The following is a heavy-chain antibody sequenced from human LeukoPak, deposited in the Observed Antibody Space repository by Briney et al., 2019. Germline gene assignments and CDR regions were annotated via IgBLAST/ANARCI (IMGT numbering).Heavy chain of an antibody. J-gene: IGHJ6*03. CDR3: ARGHSSSWAYYYYYMDV. V-gene: IGHV1-69*04. Sequence: SVKVSCKASGGTFSSYAISWVRQAPGQGLEWMGRIIPILGIANYAQKFQGRVTITADKSTSTAYMELSSLRSEDTAVYYCARGHSSSWAYYYYYMDVWGKGTTVTVSS. CDR1: GGTFSSYA. D-gene: IGHD6-13*01. CDR2: IIPILGIA.